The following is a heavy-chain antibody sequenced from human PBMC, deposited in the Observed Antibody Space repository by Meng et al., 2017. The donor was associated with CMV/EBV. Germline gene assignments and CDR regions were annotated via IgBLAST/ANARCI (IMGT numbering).Heavy chain of an antibody. CDR3: AHTKSYYDILTGYQPGYFDY. CDR2: IYCNDDK. V-gene: IGHV2-5*01. CDR1: GFSLSTSRVG. Sequence: SGPTLVKPTQTLTLTCTFSGFSLSTSRVGVGWIRQPPGKALEWLALIYCNDDKRYSPSLKSRLTITKDTSKNQVVLTMTNMDPVDTATYYCAHTKSYYDILTGYQPGYFDYWGQGTLVTVSS. D-gene: IGHD3-9*01. J-gene: IGHJ4*02.